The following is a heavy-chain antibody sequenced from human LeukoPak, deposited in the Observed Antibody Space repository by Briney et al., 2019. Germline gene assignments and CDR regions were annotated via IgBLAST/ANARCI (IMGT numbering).Heavy chain of an antibody. J-gene: IGHJ6*02. CDR3: ARDHRGYYDSNGYSARSEYYYYYYGMDV. CDR1: GFTFSSYA. V-gene: IGHV3-30-3*01. D-gene: IGHD3-22*01. Sequence: PGRSLRLSCAASGFTFSSYAMHWVRQAPGKGLEWVAVISYDGSNKYYADSVKGRFTISRDNSKNTLYLQMNSLRAEDTAVYYCARDHRGYYDSNGYSARSEYYYYYYGMDVWGQGTTVTVSS. CDR2: ISYDGSNK.